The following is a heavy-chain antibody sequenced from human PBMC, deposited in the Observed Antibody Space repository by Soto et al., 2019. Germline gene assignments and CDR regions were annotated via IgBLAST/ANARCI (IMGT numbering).Heavy chain of an antibody. CDR3: ASTAVAHGYYYYGMDV. V-gene: IGHV1-3*01. J-gene: IGHJ6*02. D-gene: IGHD6-19*01. CDR2: INAGNGNT. Sequence: QVQLVQSGAEVKKPGASVKVSCKASGYTFTSYAMHWVRQAPGQRLEWMGWINAGNGNTKYSQKFQGRVTITRDTSASTAYMELSSLRSEDTAVYYCASTAVAHGYYYYGMDVWGQGTTVTVSS. CDR1: GYTFTSYA.